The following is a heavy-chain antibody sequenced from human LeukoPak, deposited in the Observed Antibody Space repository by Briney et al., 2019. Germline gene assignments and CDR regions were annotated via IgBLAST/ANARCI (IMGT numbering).Heavy chain of an antibody. D-gene: IGHD3-9*01. Sequence: ETLSLTCTVSGGSISSSSYYWGWIRQPPGKGLEWIGSIYYSGSTYYNPSLKSRVTISVDTSKNQFSLKLSSATAADTAVYYCARPPYYDILTGFDYWGQGTLVTVSS. J-gene: IGHJ4*02. CDR2: IYYSGST. CDR1: GGSISSSSYY. V-gene: IGHV4-39*01. CDR3: ARPPYYDILTGFDY.